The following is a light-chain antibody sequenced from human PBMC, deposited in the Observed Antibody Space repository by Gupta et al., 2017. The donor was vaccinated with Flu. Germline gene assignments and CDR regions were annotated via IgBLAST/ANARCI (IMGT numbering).Light chain of an antibody. Sequence: GTLSLSPGERATLSCRASQSVRNNYLAWYQQRPGQAPRLLIYGASTRATGIPDRFSGSGSGTDFTLTISRLEPEDFAVYYCQHYDSSPLTFGQGTKVEIK. CDR2: GAS. J-gene: IGKJ1*01. V-gene: IGKV3-20*01. CDR3: QHYDSSPLT. CDR1: QSVRNNY.